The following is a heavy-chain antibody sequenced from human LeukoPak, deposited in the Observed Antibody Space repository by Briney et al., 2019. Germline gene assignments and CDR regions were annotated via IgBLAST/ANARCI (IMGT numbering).Heavy chain of an antibody. J-gene: IGHJ5*02. CDR1: GGTFSSHT. CDR2: IIPILGIR. CDR3: AREPPVRGGFHWFDP. D-gene: IGHD3-10*01. Sequence: SVKVSCKASGGTFSSHTISWVRQAPGQGLEWMGNIIPILGIRNYAQKFQGRVTITADKSTSTAYMDLSSLRSQDTAVYYCAREPPVRGGFHWFDPWGQGTLVTVSS. V-gene: IGHV1-69*04.